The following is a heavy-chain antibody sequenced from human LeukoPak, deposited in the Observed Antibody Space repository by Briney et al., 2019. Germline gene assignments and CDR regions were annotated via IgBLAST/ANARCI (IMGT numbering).Heavy chain of an antibody. D-gene: IGHD6-19*01. CDR3: ARDLKMGYTSGRHSWGTGSSNDH. CDR2: LSAYNGNT. J-gene: IGHJ4*02. Sequence: ASVKVSCKASGYTFTSYGISWVRQAPGQGLEWMGWLSAYNGNTNYAQRFQGRVTMTTDTSTSTAYMELRSLRSDDTAVYYCARDLKMGYTSGRHSWGTGSSNDHWGQGTLVTVSS. V-gene: IGHV1-18*01. CDR1: GYTFTSYG.